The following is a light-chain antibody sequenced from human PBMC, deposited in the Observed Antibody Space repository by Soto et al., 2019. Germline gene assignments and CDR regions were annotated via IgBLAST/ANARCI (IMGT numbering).Light chain of an antibody. Sequence: QSALTQPASVSGSPGQSITISCTGTSSDVGGYNYVSWYQQHPGKAPKLMIYEVSNRPSGVSNRFSGSKSGNTASLTISGLQAEDEADYYCRSYTSSSTLGYVFGTGTQLTVL. J-gene: IGLJ1*01. CDR3: RSYTSSSTLGYV. CDR2: EVS. V-gene: IGLV2-14*01. CDR1: SSDVGGYNY.